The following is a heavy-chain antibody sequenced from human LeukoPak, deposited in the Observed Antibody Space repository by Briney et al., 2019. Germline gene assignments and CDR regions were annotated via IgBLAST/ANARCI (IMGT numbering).Heavy chain of an antibody. J-gene: IGHJ5*02. CDR1: GGSISSYY. D-gene: IGHD6-13*01. V-gene: IGHV4-59*01. CDR3: ARLAASWFDP. CDR2: IYYSGST. Sequence: SETLSLTCTVSGGSISSYYWSWIRQPPGKGLEWIGYIYYSGSTNYNPSLKSRVTISVDTSKNQFSLKLSSVTAADTAVYYCARLAASWFDPWGQGTLVTVSS.